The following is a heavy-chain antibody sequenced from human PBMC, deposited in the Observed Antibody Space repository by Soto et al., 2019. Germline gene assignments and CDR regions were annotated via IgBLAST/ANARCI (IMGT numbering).Heavy chain of an antibody. Sequence: ASVKVSCNASGYTFSDYAIHWVRQAPGQRPEWMGWINAGNGNTKYSQKFQGRVTITRDTSASTAYMELSSLRSEDTAVYYCARGTPVWFDPWGQGTLVTVSS. V-gene: IGHV1-3*01. CDR2: INAGNGNT. CDR3: ARGTPVWFDP. J-gene: IGHJ5*02. D-gene: IGHD3-10*01. CDR1: GYTFSDYA.